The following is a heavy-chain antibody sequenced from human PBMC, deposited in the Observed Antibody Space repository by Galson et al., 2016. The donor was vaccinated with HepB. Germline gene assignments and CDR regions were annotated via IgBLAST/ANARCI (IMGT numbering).Heavy chain of an antibody. Sequence: SLRLSCAASGFTFSSYAMHWVRQAPGKGLEYVSAISSNGGSTYYADSVKGRFTISRDNSKNTVDLQMNSLRTEDTAMYYCLVYHLTGGVHWFDPWGQGALVTVSS. CDR3: LVYHLTGGVHWFDP. V-gene: IGHV3-64*04. J-gene: IGHJ5*02. CDR2: ISSNGGST. CDR1: GFTFSSYA. D-gene: IGHD2-8*02.